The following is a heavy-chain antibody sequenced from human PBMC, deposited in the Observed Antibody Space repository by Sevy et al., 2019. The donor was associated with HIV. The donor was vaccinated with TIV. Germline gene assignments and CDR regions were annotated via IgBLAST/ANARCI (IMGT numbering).Heavy chain of an antibody. CDR2: IYSGGST. CDR1: GFTVSSNY. J-gene: IGHJ6*02. Sequence: GGSLRLSCAASGFTVSSNYMSWVRQAPGKGLEWVSVIYSGGSTYYADTVKGRFTISRDDSKNTLYLQMNSLRAEDTAVYYCARGDGYSCYYYGMDVWGQGTTVTVSS. CDR3: ARGDGYSCYYYGMDV. D-gene: IGHD5-18*01. V-gene: IGHV3-53*01.